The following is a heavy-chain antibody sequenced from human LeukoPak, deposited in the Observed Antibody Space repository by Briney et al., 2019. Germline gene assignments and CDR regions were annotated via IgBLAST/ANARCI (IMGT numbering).Heavy chain of an antibody. CDR3: ARRTLPSPLADFVVVPAREFDP. D-gene: IGHD2-2*01. V-gene: IGHV4-34*01. J-gene: IGHJ5*01. CDR1: GGSFSGYY. CDR2: INHSGST. Sequence: PSETLSLTCAVYGGSFSGYYWSWIRQPPGKGLEWIGEINHSGSTNYNPSLKSRVTISVDTSKNQFSLKLSSVTAADTAVYYCARRTLPSPLADFVVVPAREFDPWGQGTLVTVSS.